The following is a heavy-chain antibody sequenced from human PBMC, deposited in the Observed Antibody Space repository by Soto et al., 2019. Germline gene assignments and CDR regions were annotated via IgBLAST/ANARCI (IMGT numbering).Heavy chain of an antibody. CDR1: GGSISSGGYY. Sequence: QVQLQESGPGLVKPSQTLSLTCTVSGGSISSGGYYWSWIRQHPGKGLEWIGYIYYSGSTYYNPSLQSRVTISVDTSKNQFSLKLSSVTAAGTAVHYCARASVMVRGVNNRFDPWGQGTLVTVSS. CDR3: ARASVMVRGVNNRFDP. J-gene: IGHJ5*02. D-gene: IGHD3-10*01. CDR2: IYYSGST. V-gene: IGHV4-31*03.